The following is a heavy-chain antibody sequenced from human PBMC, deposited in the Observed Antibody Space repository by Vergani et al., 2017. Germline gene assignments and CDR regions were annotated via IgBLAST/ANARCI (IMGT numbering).Heavy chain of an antibody. Sequence: QVQLQESGPGLVKPSETLSLTCTVSGDSISAYYWSWIRQPPGKGLEWIGYIHYTGSTNYNPSLKSRVTISLDTSKNQFSLRLSSVTAADTAVYYCTGDTHSWQRADYWGEEALVTVAS. CDR3: TGDTHSWQRADY. J-gene: IGHJ4*02. CDR2: IHYTGST. CDR1: GDSISAYY. D-gene: IGHD6-13*01. V-gene: IGHV4-59*01.